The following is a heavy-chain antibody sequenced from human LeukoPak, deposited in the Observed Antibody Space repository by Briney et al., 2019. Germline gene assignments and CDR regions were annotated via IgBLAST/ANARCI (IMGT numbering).Heavy chain of an antibody. CDR1: GFTFSSYA. D-gene: IGHD2-2*01. CDR3: ASIFWGYCSSTSCYVDY. V-gene: IGHV3-30-3*01. CDR2: LSYDGSIK. Sequence: GGSLRLSCAASGFTFSSYAMHWVPQAPGEGLEWVAVLSYDGSIKHYTYSVKGRFTISRDNSKNTLYLQMTSLRPEDTAVYYCASIFWGYCSSTSCYVDYWGQGTLVSVSS. J-gene: IGHJ4*02.